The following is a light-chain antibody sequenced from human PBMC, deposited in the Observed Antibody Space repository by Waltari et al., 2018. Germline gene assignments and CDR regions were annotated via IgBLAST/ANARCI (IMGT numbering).Light chain of an antibody. CDR1: RPHIGTNA. J-gene: IGLJ2*01. Sequence: QSMLTQPPSASGSPGQRVSISCSGGRPHIGTNALNWYKQLPGTAPKLLMYSHVIRPSGVPDRFSGSRSGTSGSLAISGLQSEDEADYYCAAWDDSLKVVLFGGGTKLTVL. V-gene: IGLV1-44*01. CDR2: SHV. CDR3: AAWDDSLKVVL.